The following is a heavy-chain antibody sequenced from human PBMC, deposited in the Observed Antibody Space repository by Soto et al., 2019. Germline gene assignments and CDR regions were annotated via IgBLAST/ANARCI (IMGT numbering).Heavy chain of an antibody. J-gene: IGHJ4*02. CDR1: GFTFSSYA. D-gene: IGHD3-10*01. CDR3: AKGGGWGVRGVIPGSFFDY. CDR2: ISGSGGST. V-gene: IGHV3-23*01. Sequence: GGSLRLSCAASGFTFSSYAMSWVRQAPGKGLEWVSAISGSGGSTYYADSVKGRFTISRDNSKNTLYLQMNSLRAEDTAVYYCAKGGGWGVRGVIPGSFFDYWGQGTLVTVSS.